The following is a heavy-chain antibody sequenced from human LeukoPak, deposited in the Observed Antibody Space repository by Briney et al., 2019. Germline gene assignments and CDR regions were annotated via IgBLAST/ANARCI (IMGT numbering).Heavy chain of an antibody. J-gene: IGHJ3*02. CDR1: GYTFTNSY. CDR2: INPDGGNT. V-gene: IGHV1-46*01. Sequence: ASVKVSCKASGYTFTNSYIHWVRQAPGQVLEWMGLINPDGGNTNYAQNFQGRVTLTRDTSTSTVYMELSGLRSEDTAVFYCARDRVGARPNAFDIWGQGTLVTVSS. D-gene: IGHD2-15*01. CDR3: ARDRVGARPNAFDI.